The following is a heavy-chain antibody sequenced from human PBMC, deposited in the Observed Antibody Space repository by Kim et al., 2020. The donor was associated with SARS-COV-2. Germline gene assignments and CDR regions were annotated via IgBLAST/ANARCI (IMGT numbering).Heavy chain of an antibody. CDR2: IWYDGSNK. J-gene: IGHJ6*02. Sequence: GGSLRLSCAASGFTFSSYGMHWVRQAPGKGLEWVAVIWYDGSNKYYADSVKGRFTISRDNSKNTLYLQMNSLRAEDTAVYYCASAIPYFYDSSGPCHGYGMDVWGQGPPVTVSS. CDR3: ASAIPYFYDSSGPCHGYGMDV. V-gene: IGHV3-33*01. D-gene: IGHD3-22*01. CDR1: GFTFSSYG.